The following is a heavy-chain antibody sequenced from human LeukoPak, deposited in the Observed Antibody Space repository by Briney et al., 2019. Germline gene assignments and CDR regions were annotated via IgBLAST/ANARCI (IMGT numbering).Heavy chain of an antibody. V-gene: IGHV4-4*02. CDR3: AKHGGRYFKS. CDR2: TSHDGYA. D-gene: IGHD4-23*01. J-gene: IGHJ4*02. Sequence: PSGTLSLTCAVSGGSITTNTWWSWVRQPPGKGLEWIGQTSHDGYADYSPSLKSRVTISVDKSKNQLSLKLNSVTAADSAVYYCAKHGGRYFKSRGQGTLVTVSS. CDR1: GGSITTNTW.